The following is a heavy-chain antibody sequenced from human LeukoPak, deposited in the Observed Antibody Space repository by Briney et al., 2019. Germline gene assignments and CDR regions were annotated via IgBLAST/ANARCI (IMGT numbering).Heavy chain of an antibody. CDR3: ARDGYYGSGPLWGSAFDI. Sequence: ASVKVSCKASGGTFSSYAISWVRQAPGQGLEWMGGIIPIFGTANYAQKFQGRVTITADESTSTAYMELSSLRSEDTAVYYCARDGYYGSGPLWGSAFDIWGQGTMVTVSS. CDR1: GGTFSSYA. V-gene: IGHV1-69*13. D-gene: IGHD3-10*01. J-gene: IGHJ3*02. CDR2: IIPIFGTA.